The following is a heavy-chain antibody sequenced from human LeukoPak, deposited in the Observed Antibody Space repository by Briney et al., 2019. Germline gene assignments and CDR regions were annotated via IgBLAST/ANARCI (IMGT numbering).Heavy chain of an antibody. V-gene: IGHV3-23*01. CDR3: ATYRQVLLPFES. J-gene: IGHJ4*02. CDR1: GFTFSTFA. Sequence: PGGSLRLSCAASGFTFSTFAMIWVRQPPGKGLEWVSSIFPSGGEIHYADSVRGRFTISRDNSKSTLSLQMNSQRAEDTAIYYCATYRQVLLPFESWGQGTLVTVSS. CDR2: IFPSGGEI. D-gene: IGHD2-8*02.